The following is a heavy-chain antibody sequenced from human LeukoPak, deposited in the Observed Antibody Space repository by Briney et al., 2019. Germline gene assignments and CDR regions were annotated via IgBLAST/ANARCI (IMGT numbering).Heavy chain of an antibody. Sequence: SSETLSLTCTVSGGSISSGSYYWSWIRQPAGKGLEWIGRIYTSGSTNYNPSLKSRVTISVDTSKNQFSLKLSSVTAADTAVYYCARGIVVVAQLGFYFYYMDVWGKGTTVTISS. CDR2: IYTSGST. V-gene: IGHV4-61*02. J-gene: IGHJ6*03. D-gene: IGHD2-15*01. CDR1: GGSISSGSYY. CDR3: ARGIVVVAQLGFYFYYMDV.